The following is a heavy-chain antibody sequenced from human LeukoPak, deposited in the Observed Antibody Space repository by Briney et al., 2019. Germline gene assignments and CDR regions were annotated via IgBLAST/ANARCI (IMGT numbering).Heavy chain of an antibody. CDR3: AKDIGGEGGYSYGLDY. D-gene: IGHD5-18*01. Sequence: GGSLRLSCAASGFTFSSYEMNWVRQAPGKGLEWVSYISSSGSTIYYADSVKGRFTISRDNAKNSLYLQMNSLRAEDMALYYCAKDIGGEGGYSYGLDYWGQGTLVTVSS. CDR2: ISSSGSTI. CDR1: GFTFSSYE. V-gene: IGHV3-48*03. J-gene: IGHJ4*02.